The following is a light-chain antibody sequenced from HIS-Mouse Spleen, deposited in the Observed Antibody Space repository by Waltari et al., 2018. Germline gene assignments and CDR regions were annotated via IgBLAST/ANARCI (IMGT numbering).Light chain of an antibody. CDR3: GTWDSSRVV. Sequence: QSVLTQPPSVSAAPGPKVTISCSGSSSNLGNNYVSWYQQLPGTAPKLPIYDNNKRPSGIPDRFSGSKSGTSATLGITGLQTGDEADYYCGTWDSSRVVFGGGTKLTVL. CDR2: DNN. CDR1: SSNLGNNY. J-gene: IGLJ2*01. V-gene: IGLV1-51*01.